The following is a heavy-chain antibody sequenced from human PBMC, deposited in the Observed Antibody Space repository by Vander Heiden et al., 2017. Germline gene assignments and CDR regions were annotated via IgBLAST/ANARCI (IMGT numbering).Heavy chain of an antibody. CDR2: ISSSSSYI. V-gene: IGHV3-21*01. CDR3: ARSHLGPLDY. Sequence: EVRLVESGGGLVKPGWSMRLSCAASGLTFSSYSMNWVRQAPGKGLEWVSSISSSSSYIYYADSVKGRFTISRDNAKNSLYLQMNSLRAEDTAVYYCARSHLGPLDYWGQGTLVTVSS. D-gene: IGHD7-27*01. CDR1: GLTFSSYS. J-gene: IGHJ4*02.